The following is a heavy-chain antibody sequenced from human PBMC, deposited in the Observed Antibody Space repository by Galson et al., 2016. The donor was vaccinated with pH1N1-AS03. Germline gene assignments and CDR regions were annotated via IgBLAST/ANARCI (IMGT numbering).Heavy chain of an antibody. Sequence: SVKVSCKASGYTFTSYYIHWVRQAPGQGREWMGITNPSDGNTNYAQRFQGRVTMTRDTSTSTVDMELSSLGADATAVYYCARVSAGLTGYYYAMDVWGQGTTVTVSS. CDR3: ARVSAGLTGYYYAMDV. J-gene: IGHJ6*02. V-gene: IGHV1-46*01. CDR2: TNPSDGNT. CDR1: GYTFTSYY. D-gene: IGHD4/OR15-4a*01.